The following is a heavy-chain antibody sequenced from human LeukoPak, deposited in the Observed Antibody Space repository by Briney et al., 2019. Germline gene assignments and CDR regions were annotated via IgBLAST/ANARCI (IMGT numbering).Heavy chain of an antibody. Sequence: SETLSLTCTVSGYSISSGYYWGWIRQPPGKGLEWIGSIYRSGSTYYNPSLKSRVTMSVDTSKNQFSLKLSSVTAADTAVYYCASNYGDYYYYYMDVWGKGTTVTVSS. V-gene: IGHV4-38-2*02. CDR1: GYSISSGYY. CDR2: IYRSGST. CDR3: ASNYGDYYYYYMDV. J-gene: IGHJ6*03. D-gene: IGHD4-17*01.